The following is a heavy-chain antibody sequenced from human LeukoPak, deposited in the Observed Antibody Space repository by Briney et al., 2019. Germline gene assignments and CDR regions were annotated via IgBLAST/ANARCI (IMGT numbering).Heavy chain of an antibody. CDR3: ARASRIAAAMGLGGDYYYGMDV. CDR1: GGSISSYY. Sequence: SGTLSLTCTVSGGSISSYYWSWIRQPPGKGLEWIGYIYCSGSTNYNPSLKSRVTISVDTSKNQFSLKLSSVTAADTAVYYCARASRIAAAMGLGGDYYYGMDVWGQGTTVTVSS. D-gene: IGHD6-13*01. CDR2: IYCSGST. J-gene: IGHJ6*02. V-gene: IGHV4-59*01.